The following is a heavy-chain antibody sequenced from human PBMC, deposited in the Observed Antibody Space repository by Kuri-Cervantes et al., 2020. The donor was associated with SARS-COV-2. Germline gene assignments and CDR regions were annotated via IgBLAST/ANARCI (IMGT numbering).Heavy chain of an antibody. Sequence: SETLSLTCTVSGRSISSSSYYWGWIRQPPGNGLEWIGSIYYSWSTYCNPSLKSRVTISVDTSKNQFSLKLSSVTASDTAVYYCARQFYYDFWSGNYFDYWGQGTLVTVSS. J-gene: IGHJ4*02. CDR3: ARQFYYDFWSGNYFDY. D-gene: IGHD3-3*01. CDR2: IYYSWST. CDR1: GRSISSSSYY. V-gene: IGHV4-39*01.